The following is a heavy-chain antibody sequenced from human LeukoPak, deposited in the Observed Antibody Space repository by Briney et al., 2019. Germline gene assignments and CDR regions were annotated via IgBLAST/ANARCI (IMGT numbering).Heavy chain of an antibody. J-gene: IGHJ4*02. V-gene: IGHV4-59*08. CDR2: IYYSGST. CDR3: ARSMALDY. Sequence: SETLSLTCTVSGGSISSYYWSWIRQPPGKGLEWIGNIYYSGSTIYNPSLKSRVTISVDTSKNQFSLKLSSVTAADTAVYYCARSMALDYWGQGTLVTVSS. CDR1: GGSISSYY. D-gene: IGHD2/OR15-2a*01.